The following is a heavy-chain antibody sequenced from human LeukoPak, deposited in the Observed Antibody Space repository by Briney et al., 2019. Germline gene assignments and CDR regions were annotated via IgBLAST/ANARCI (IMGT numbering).Heavy chain of an antibody. CDR1: GDSISSGSYY. CDR2: IYYSGYT. Sequence: PSETLSLTCTVSGDSISSGSYYWTWIRQPAGKGLEWIGYIYYSGYTNYNPSLKSRVTISVDTSKNQFSLKLSSVTAADTAVYYCAKGPYYYMDVWGKGTTVTISS. J-gene: IGHJ6*03. CDR3: AKGPYYYMDV. V-gene: IGHV4-61*10.